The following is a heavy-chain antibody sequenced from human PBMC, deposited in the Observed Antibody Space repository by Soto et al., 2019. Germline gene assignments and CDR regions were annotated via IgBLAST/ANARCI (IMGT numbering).Heavy chain of an antibody. V-gene: IGHV1-69*13. CDR1: RDTFNTYA. CDR3: ARGGYSSSWRFDY. D-gene: IGHD6-13*01. CDR2: IVPIIGTT. J-gene: IGHJ4*02. Sequence: ASVKVSCKASRDTFNTYAISWVRQAPGQGLEWMGGIVPIIGTTYYAQRFQGRVTITADDSTSTAYMELNSLISDDSAMYYCARGGYSSSWRFDYWGQGTLVTISS.